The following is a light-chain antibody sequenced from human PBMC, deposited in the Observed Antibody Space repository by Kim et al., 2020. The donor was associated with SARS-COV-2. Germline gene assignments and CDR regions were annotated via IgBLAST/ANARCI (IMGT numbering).Light chain of an antibody. J-gene: IGKJ2*01. V-gene: IGKV3-15*01. CDR3: QQYNNWPYT. Sequence: SVSPRERATLSCRASQSISSNLAWYQQKPGQAPRLLIYGAFTRATGIPARFSGSGSGTEFTLTISSLQSEDFALYYWQQYNNWPYTFGQGTKLEI. CDR1: QSISSN. CDR2: GAF.